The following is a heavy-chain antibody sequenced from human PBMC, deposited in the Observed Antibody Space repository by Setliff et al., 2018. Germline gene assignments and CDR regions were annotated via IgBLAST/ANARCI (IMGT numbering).Heavy chain of an antibody. Sequence: PGESLKISCKGSGYSFSNFWIGWVRQMPGKGLEWVSGISWNSGSIGYADSVKGRFTISRDNAKNSLYLQMSSLRAEDTAVYYCARDSYSSSWPDYWGQGTRVTVSS. CDR2: ISWNSGSI. J-gene: IGHJ4*02. CDR3: ARDSYSSSWPDY. V-gene: IGHV3-20*04. D-gene: IGHD6-13*01. CDR1: GYSFSNFW.